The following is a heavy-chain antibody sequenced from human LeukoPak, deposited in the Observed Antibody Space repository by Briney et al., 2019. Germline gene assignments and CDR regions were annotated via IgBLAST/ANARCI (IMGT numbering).Heavy chain of an antibody. J-gene: IGHJ6*03. V-gene: IGHV1-8*01. CDR3: ARLSKMITIFGVVRGSKNYYYYMDV. CDR1: GYTFTSYV. D-gene: IGHD3-3*01. CDR2: MNPNSGNT. Sequence: ASVKVSCKASGYTFTSYVINWVRQATGQGLEWMGWMNPNSGNTGYAQKFQGRVTMTRDTSISTAYMELSSLRSEDTAVYYCARLSKMITIFGVVRGSKNYYYYMDVWGKGTTVTVS.